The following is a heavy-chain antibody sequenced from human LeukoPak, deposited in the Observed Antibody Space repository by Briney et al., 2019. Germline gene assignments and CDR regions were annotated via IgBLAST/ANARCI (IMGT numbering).Heavy chain of an antibody. Sequence: GASVKVSCKASGGTFSSYAISWVRQAPGQGLEWMGGIIPIFGTANYAQKFQGRVTITADESTSTAYMELSSLRSEDTAVYYCARDGFALSRRAWFDYWGQGTLVTVSS. CDR2: IIPIFGTA. CDR1: GGTFSSYA. J-gene: IGHJ4*02. CDR3: ARDGFALSRRAWFDY. D-gene: IGHD2-2*03. V-gene: IGHV1-69*13.